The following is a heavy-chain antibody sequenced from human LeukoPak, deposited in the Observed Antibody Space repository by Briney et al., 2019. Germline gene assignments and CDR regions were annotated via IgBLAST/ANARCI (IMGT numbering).Heavy chain of an antibody. CDR2: INYSGNT. CDR3: ARRGTAYCRGGNCYSDKYFDY. Sequence: SETLSLTCAVYGGSLSGYYWTWIRQTPGRGLEWIGEINYSGNTNYNRSLKSRVTISADTSKNQFSLRLSSVTAADSAVYYCARRGTAYCRGGNCYSDKYFDYWGQGTQVTVSS. D-gene: IGHD2-15*01. V-gene: IGHV4-34*01. J-gene: IGHJ4*02. CDR1: GGSLSGYY.